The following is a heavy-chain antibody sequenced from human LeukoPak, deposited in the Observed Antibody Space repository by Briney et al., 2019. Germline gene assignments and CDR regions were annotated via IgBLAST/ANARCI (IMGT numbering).Heavy chain of an antibody. J-gene: IGHJ6*03. D-gene: IGHD2-21*01. CDR1: GFTFDDYG. Sequence: GGSLRLSCVASGFTFDDYGMSWVRQAPGKGLEWVSGINWNGGSTGYADSVKGRFTISRDNAKNPLYLQMNSLRAEDTALYYCARRLAGYYMDVWGKGTTVTVSS. CDR3: ARRLAGYYMDV. V-gene: IGHV3-20*04. CDR2: INWNGGST.